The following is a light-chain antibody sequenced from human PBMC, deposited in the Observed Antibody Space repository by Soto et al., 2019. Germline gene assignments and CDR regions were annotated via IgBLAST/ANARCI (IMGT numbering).Light chain of an antibody. CDR3: QQYNKWPAEIT. CDR1: ESVSTN. CDR2: GAS. J-gene: IGKJ5*01. Sequence: IEMTQSPATLSLAPGERVTLSCRASESVSTNLAWYQQKPGQAPRLLIYGASSRATGIPARFSGSGSGTEFTLTISSLQSEDSGVYYCQQYNKWPAEITFGQGTRLEI. V-gene: IGKV3D-15*01.